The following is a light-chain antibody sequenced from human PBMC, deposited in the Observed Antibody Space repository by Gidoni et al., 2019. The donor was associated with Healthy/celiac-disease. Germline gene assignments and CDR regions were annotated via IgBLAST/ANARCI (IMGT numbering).Light chain of an antibody. CDR2: QDS. CDR1: KLGDKY. CDR3: QAWDSRTAV. J-gene: IGLJ2*01. Sequence: SYELTQPPSVSVPPGQTASITCSGDKLGDKYACWYQQKPGQSPVLVIYQDSKRPSGIPERFSGSNSGNTATLTIRGTQAMDEADYYCQAWDSRTAVFGGGTKLTVL. V-gene: IGLV3-1*01.